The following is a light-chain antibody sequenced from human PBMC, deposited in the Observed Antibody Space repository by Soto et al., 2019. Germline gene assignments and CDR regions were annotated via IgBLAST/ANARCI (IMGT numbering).Light chain of an antibody. Sequence: QSALTQPPSASGSPGQSVTISCTGTSSDVGGYNYVSWYQQHPGEAPKLMIYEVNKRPSGVPDRFSGSKSGNTASLTVSGLEDEDEADYYCSAFGGSSTLFGGGTKVTVL. V-gene: IGLV2-8*01. CDR3: SAFGGSSTL. CDR2: EVN. J-gene: IGLJ2*01. CDR1: SSDVGGYNY.